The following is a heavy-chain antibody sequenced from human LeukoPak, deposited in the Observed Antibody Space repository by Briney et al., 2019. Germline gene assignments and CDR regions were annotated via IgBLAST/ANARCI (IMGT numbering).Heavy chain of an antibody. D-gene: IGHD3-10*01. CDR3: ARHAGSPYYFDY. CDR1: SDSISSGGYY. J-gene: IGHJ4*02. V-gene: IGHV4-31*03. Sequence: PSQTLSLTCTVSSDSISSGGYYWSWIRQHPGKGLEWIGYIYYSGSTYCNPSLKSRVTISVDASKNQFSLKLNSVTAADTAVYYCARHAGSPYYFDYWGQGTLVTVSS. CDR2: IYYSGST.